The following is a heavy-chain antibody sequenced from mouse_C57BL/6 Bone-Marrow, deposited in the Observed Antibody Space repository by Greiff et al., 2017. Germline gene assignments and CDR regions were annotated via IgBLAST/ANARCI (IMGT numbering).Heavy chain of an antibody. CDR1: GYTFTEYT. CDR3: ARHEEDTMSMDY. D-gene: IGHD1-1*02. CDR2: FYPGSGSI. V-gene: IGHV1-62-2*01. Sequence: QVHVKQSGAELVKPGASVKLSCKASGYTFTEYTIHWVKQRSGQGLEWIGWFYPGSGSIKYNEKFKDKATLTADKSSSTVYMERSRLTYEDSAVYCCARHEEDTMSMDYWGQGTSVTVSS. J-gene: IGHJ4*01.